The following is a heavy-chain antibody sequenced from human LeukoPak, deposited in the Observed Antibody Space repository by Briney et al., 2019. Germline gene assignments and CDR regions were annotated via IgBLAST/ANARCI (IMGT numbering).Heavy chain of an antibody. J-gene: IGHJ4*02. V-gene: IGHV3-21*01. CDR2: ISSSSYI. Sequence: GGSLRLSCAASGFTFSSYSMNWVRQAPGKGLEWVSSISSSSYIYYADSVKGRFTISRDNAKNSLYLQMNSLRAEDTAIYYCARVDNYYDTSGYYDYWGQGTLVTVSS. D-gene: IGHD3-22*01. CDR1: GFTFSSYS. CDR3: ARVDNYYDTSGYYDY.